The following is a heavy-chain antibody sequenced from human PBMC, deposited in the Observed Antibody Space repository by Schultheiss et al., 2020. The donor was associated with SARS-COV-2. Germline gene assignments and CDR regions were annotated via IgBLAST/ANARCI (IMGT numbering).Heavy chain of an antibody. CDR2: IHPGDSET. CDR1: GYSFTSYW. Sequence: GESLKISCKGSGYSFTSYWIGWVRQMPGKGLEWMGIIHPGDSETTYSPSFQGQVTISADKSISTAYLQWSSLKASDTAMYYCARYGNWNARYFDYWGQGTLVTVSS. J-gene: IGHJ4*02. CDR3: ARYGNWNARYFDY. D-gene: IGHD1-1*01. V-gene: IGHV5-51*01.